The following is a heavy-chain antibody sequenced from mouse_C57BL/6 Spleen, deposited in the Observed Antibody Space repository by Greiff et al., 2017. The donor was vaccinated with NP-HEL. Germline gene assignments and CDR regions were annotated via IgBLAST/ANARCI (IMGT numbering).Heavy chain of an antibody. J-gene: IGHJ1*03. V-gene: IGHV1-76*01. Sequence: QVQLKQSGAELVRPGASVKLSCKASGYTFTDYYINWVKQRPGQGLEWIARIYPGSGNTYYNEKFKGKATLTAEKSSSTAYMQLSSLTSEDSAVYFCARELYYGSSSYWYFDVWGTGTTVTVSS. CDR3: ARELYYGSSSYWYFDV. D-gene: IGHD1-1*01. CDR1: GYTFTDYY. CDR2: IYPGSGNT.